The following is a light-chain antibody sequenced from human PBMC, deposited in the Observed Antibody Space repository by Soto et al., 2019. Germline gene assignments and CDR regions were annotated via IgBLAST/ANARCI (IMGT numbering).Light chain of an antibody. CDR3: QQRSDWPWT. J-gene: IGKJ1*01. Sequence: EIVLTQSPGTLSLSPGERATLSCRASQSVFNNHIGWYQQKPGQAPRRLIFGASFRATGIPDRFSGSGSGTDFTLTISRLEPEDFAVYYCQQRSDWPWTFGQGTKVDIK. CDR2: GAS. V-gene: IGKV3D-20*02. CDR1: QSVFNNH.